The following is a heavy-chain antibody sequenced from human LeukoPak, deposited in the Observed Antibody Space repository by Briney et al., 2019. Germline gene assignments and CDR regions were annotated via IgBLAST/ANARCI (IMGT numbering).Heavy chain of an antibody. J-gene: IGHJ4*02. Sequence: ASVKVSCKASGYTFTSFGISWVRQAPGQGLEWMGRIGANNGNTNYAQKLQGRVTVTTDTSTSTAYMELRSLRSDDTAVYYCARINAVTTNPGSFDYWGQGTLLTVSS. V-gene: IGHV1-18*01. CDR2: IGANNGNT. CDR1: GYTFTSFG. D-gene: IGHD4-17*01. CDR3: ARINAVTTNPGSFDY.